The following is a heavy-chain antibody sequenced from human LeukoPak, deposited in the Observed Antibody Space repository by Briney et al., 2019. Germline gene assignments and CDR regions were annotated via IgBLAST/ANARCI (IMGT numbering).Heavy chain of an antibody. V-gene: IGHV4-31*03. D-gene: IGHD3-3*01. CDR2: IYYTGST. CDR3: ARGESITIFGVIIPDAFDI. J-gene: IGHJ3*02. CDR1: GGSISSGGYY. Sequence: SETLSLTCNVSGGSISSGGYYWSWIRQHPGKGLEWIGYIYYTGSTYYNPSLKSRVTISVDTSKNQFSLKLNSVTAADTAVYYCARGESITIFGVIIPDAFDIWGQGTMVTVSS.